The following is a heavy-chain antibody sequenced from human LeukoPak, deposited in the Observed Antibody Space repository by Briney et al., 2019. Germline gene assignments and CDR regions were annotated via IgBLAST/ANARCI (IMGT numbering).Heavy chain of an antibody. J-gene: IGHJ4*02. D-gene: IGHD4-23*01. CDR3: ARDPGGNRLDYFDY. V-gene: IGHV3-33*08. CDR2: IWYDGSNK. CDR1: GFAFSSYG. Sequence: PGGSLRLSCAASGFAFSSYGMHWVRQAPGKGLEWVAVIWYDGSNKYYADSVKGRFTISRDNSKNTLYLQMNSLRAEDTAVYYCARDPGGNRLDYFDYWGQGTLVTVSS.